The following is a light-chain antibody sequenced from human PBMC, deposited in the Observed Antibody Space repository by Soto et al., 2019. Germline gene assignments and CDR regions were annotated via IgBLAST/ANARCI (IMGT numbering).Light chain of an antibody. Sequence: DIPMTQSPSSLSASVGDRVTITCRASQSINYHLNWSQQKPGNAPKLLNYAASSLQPGVPSRFSGSGSGTAFTLTISSRQPEDFVTYFCHQSYSRYPLTFGQGTRVEIK. CDR2: AAS. V-gene: IGKV1-39*01. CDR3: HQSYSRYPLT. CDR1: QSINYH. J-gene: IGKJ5*01.